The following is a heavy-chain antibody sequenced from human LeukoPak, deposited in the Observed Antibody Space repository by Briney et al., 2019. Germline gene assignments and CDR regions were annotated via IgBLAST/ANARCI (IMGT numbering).Heavy chain of an antibody. J-gene: IGHJ5*02. Sequence: PSETLSLTCAVSGGSISSSNWWSWVRQPPGKGLEWIGEINHSGSTNYNPSLKSRVTISVDTSKNQFSLKLSSVTAADTAVYYCARGRRYCSGGSCYSWFDPWGQGTLVTVSS. CDR3: ARGRRYCSGGSCYSWFDP. CDR2: INHSGST. V-gene: IGHV4-4*02. CDR1: GGSISSSNW. D-gene: IGHD2-15*01.